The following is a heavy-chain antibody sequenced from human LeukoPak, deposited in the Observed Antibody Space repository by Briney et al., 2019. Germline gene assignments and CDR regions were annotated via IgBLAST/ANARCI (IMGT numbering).Heavy chain of an antibody. J-gene: IGHJ3*02. Sequence: PGGSLRLSCAASGFTFSSYGMHWVRQAPGKGLEWVAVIWYDGSNKYYADSVKGRFTISRDNSKNTLYLQMNSLRAEDTAVYYCAREALNYYDSSGYFPSAFDIWGQGTMVTVSS. D-gene: IGHD3-22*01. CDR1: GFTFSSYG. CDR2: IWYDGSNK. CDR3: AREALNYYDSSGYFPSAFDI. V-gene: IGHV3-33*01.